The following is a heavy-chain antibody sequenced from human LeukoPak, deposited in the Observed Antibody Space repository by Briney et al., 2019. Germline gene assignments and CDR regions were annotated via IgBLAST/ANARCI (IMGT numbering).Heavy chain of an antibody. D-gene: IGHD6-13*01. Sequence: SETLSLTCAVYGGSFSGYYWSWIRQPPGKGLEWIGEINHSGSTNYNPSLKSRVTISVDTSKNQFSLKLSSVTAADTAVYNCARASSWYSAFDIWGQGTMVTVSS. CDR3: ARASSWYSAFDI. CDR2: INHSGST. J-gene: IGHJ3*02. V-gene: IGHV4-34*01. CDR1: GGSFSGYY.